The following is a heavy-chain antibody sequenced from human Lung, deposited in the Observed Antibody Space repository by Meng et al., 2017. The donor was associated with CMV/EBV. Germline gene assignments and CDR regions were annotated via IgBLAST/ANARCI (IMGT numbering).Heavy chain of an antibody. CDR1: GSTFISYR. J-gene: IGHJ6*02. D-gene: IGHD5-18*01. CDR3: ARDLGNSYGYDYYYYYGMDV. CDR2: IRSSSSYI. V-gene: IGHV3-21*01. Sequence: GGLXRFXXPAPGSTFISYRMTWVRQAPGKGLEWVATIRSSSSYIYYADSVKGRFTISRDNAKNSLYLQMNSLRAEDTAVYYCARDLGNSYGYDYYYYYGMDVXGQGXTVTVSS.